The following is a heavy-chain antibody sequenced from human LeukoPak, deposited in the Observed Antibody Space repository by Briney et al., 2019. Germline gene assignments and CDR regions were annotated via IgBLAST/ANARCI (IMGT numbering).Heavy chain of an antibody. D-gene: IGHD3-22*01. J-gene: IGHJ5*02. Sequence: SETLSLTCTVSGGSISSYYWSWIRQPPGKGLEWIGYIYYSGSTNYNPSLKSRVTISVDTSKNQFSLKLSSVTAADTAVYYCARGGLDTYYYDSSGTYNWFDPWGQGTLVTVSS. CDR3: ARGGLDTYYYDSSGTYNWFDP. V-gene: IGHV4-59*01. CDR2: IYYSGST. CDR1: GGSISSYY.